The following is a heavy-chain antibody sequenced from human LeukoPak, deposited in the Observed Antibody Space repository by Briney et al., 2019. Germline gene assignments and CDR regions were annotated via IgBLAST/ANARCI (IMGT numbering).Heavy chain of an antibody. Sequence: ASVKVSCKASGYTFTSYFLHWVRQAPGQGLEWIGVINPSGCSPSYAQKVEGRVMMTRDTSTSTVYMELTSLRSEDTAEYYCARASVTRGDASDIWGQGTTVTVRS. J-gene: IGHJ3*02. V-gene: IGHV1-46*04. CDR3: ARASVTRGDASDI. D-gene: IGHD1-1*01. CDR1: GYTFTSYF. CDR2: INPSGCSP.